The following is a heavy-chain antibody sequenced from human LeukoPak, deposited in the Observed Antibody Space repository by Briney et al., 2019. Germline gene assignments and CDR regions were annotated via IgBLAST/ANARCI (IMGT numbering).Heavy chain of an antibody. CDR3: ARGGRGANNYYFDY. J-gene: IGHJ4*02. V-gene: IGHV1-69*04. CDR2: IIPILGIA. D-gene: IGHD1-1*01. Sequence: ASVKVSCKASGGTFSSYATSWVRQAPGQGLEWMGRIIPILGIANYAQKFQGRVTITADKSTSTAYMELSSLRSEDTAVYYCARGGRGANNYYFDYWGQGTLVTVSS. CDR1: GGTFSSYA.